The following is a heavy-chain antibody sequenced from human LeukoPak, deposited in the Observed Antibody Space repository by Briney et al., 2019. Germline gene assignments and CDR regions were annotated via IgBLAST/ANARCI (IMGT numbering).Heavy chain of an antibody. CDR3: ARDLGSYNWNYELDY. V-gene: IGHV3-74*01. CDR1: GFTFSTYW. Sequence: GGSLRLSCAASGFTFSTYWMHWVRQAPGKGLVWVSRINSDGSSTIYADSVKGRFTISRDNAKNTLYLQMNSLRAEDTAVYYCARDLGSYNWNYELDYWGQGTLVTVSP. CDR2: INSDGSST. J-gene: IGHJ4*02. D-gene: IGHD1-7*01.